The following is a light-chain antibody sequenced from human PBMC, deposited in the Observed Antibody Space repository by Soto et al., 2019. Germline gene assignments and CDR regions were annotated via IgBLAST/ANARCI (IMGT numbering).Light chain of an antibody. J-gene: IGKJ1*01. CDR3: QQYGSSGT. Sequence: SPGTLSLSPGETATLSCRASQSVSSSYFAWYQQKPGQAPRLPIYGASSRAPGIPDRLSGRGSGRDFTLTISRKEPEDFAVYYCQQYGSSGTFGQGTKVDIK. CDR1: QSVSSSY. CDR2: GAS. V-gene: IGKV3-20*01.